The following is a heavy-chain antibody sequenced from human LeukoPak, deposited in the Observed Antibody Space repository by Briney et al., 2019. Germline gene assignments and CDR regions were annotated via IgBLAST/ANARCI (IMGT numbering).Heavy chain of an antibody. D-gene: IGHD2-15*01. CDR1: GFTFSSYG. J-gene: IGHJ3*02. CDR2: IRYDGSNK. Sequence: GGSLRLSCAASGFTFSSYGMHWVRQAPGKGLEWVAFIRYDGSNKYYADSVKGRFTISRDNSKNTLYLQMNSLKTEDTAVYYCTRDMPHCSGGSCRFGAFDIWGQGTMVTVSS. CDR3: TRDMPHCSGGSCRFGAFDI. V-gene: IGHV3-30*02.